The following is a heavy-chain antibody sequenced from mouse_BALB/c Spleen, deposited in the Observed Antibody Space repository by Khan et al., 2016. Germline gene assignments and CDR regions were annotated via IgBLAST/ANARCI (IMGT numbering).Heavy chain of an antibody. V-gene: IGHV3-6*02. Sequence: EVQLVESGPGLVKPSQSLSLTCSVIGYSITSGYYWNWIRQFPGNKLEWMGYISYDGNNNYNPSLKNRISITRDTSKNQFFLKLNSVTTEDTATYDCVISYYGSHYYYYARDYWGQGTSVTVSS. CDR2: ISYDGNN. CDR3: VISYYGSHYYYYARDY. J-gene: IGHJ4*01. CDR1: GYSITSGYY. D-gene: IGHD1-1*01.